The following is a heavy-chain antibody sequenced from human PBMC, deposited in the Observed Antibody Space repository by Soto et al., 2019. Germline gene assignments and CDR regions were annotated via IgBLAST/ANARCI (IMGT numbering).Heavy chain of an antibody. CDR2: IYTGGST. CDR3: ARAYGGNPALFDP. D-gene: IGHD4-17*01. Sequence: GVLRLSCAASGFTVSSENMSWVRQAPGKGLEWVSVIYTGGSTYYADSVKGRFTFSRDNSNNTVYLQMNSLTAEDTAVYYCARAYGGNPALFDPWGQGTLVTVSS. V-gene: IGHV3-53*01. J-gene: IGHJ5*02. CDR1: GFTVSSEN.